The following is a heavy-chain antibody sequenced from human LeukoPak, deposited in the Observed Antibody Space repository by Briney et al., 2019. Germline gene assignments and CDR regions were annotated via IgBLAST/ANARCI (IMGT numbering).Heavy chain of an antibody. Sequence: SETLSLTCTVSGGSISSYYWSWIRQPPGKGLEWIGYIYYSGSTNYNPSLKSRVTISVDTSKNQFSLKLNSVTPEDTAVYYCAREGVYYDSSGYYFNAFDIWGQGTMVTVSS. CDR3: AREGVYYDSSGYYFNAFDI. CDR1: GGSISSYY. CDR2: IYYSGST. J-gene: IGHJ3*02. D-gene: IGHD3-22*01. V-gene: IGHV4-59*12.